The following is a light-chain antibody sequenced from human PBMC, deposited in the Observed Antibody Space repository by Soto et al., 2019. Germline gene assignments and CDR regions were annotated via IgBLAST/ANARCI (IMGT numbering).Light chain of an antibody. CDR1: QSVSSSY. CDR3: QQYGSSPLT. V-gene: IGKV3-20*01. J-gene: IGKJ1*01. Sequence: EIGLTPSPGTLSLSPGERATLSCRASQSVSSSYLAWYQQKPGQAPRLLIYGASSRATGIPDRFSGSGSGTDFALTISRLEPEDFAVYYCQQYGSSPLTFGQGTKVDTK. CDR2: GAS.